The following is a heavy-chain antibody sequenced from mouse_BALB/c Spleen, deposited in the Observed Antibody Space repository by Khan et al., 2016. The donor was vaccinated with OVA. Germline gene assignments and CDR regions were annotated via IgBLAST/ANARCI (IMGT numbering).Heavy chain of an antibody. CDR1: GYTFTNYG. V-gene: IGHV9-3-1*01. J-gene: IGHJ1*01. D-gene: IGHD4-1*02. CDR3: ASSNSYWYFDV. CDR2: INTYTGEP. Sequence: QIQLVQSGPELKKPGETVEISCKASGYTFTNYGMNWVKQAPGKGLKWMGWINTYTGEPTYANDFKGRFAFSLETSASTAYLQINNLKNEDTATYFCASSNSYWYFDVWGAGTTVTVSS.